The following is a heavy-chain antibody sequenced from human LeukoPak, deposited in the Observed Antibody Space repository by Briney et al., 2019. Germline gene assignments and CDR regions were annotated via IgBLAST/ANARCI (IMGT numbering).Heavy chain of an antibody. CDR2: DYYIANT. V-gene: IGHV4-61*08. Sequence: SETLSLTCTVSGASVGSAGYYWSWIRQPPGGGLEWIGYDYYIANTNYNPSLKSRVTMSVDPSKNQFSLKVKSVTAADTAMYYCARTQSQSGSYRYYFGYWGQGTLVTVSS. CDR3: ARTQSQSGSYRYYFGY. D-gene: IGHD1-26*01. CDR1: GASVGSAGYY. J-gene: IGHJ4*02.